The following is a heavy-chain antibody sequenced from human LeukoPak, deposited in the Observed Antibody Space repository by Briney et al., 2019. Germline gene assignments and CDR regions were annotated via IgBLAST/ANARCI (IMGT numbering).Heavy chain of an antibody. CDR2: IYYSGST. D-gene: IGHD6-13*01. J-gene: IGHJ4*02. CDR3: ARRVSLVRYDY. Sequence: SETLSLTCTVSGGSISSYYWSWIRQPPGKGLEWIGYIYYSGSTNYNPSLKSRVTISVDTSKNQFSLKLSSVTAADTAVYYCARRVSLVRYDYWGQGTLVTVSS. V-gene: IGHV4-59*12. CDR1: GGSISSYY.